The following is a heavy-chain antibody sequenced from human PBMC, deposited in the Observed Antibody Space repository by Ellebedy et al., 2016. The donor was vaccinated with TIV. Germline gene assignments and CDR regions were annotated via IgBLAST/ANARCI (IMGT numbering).Heavy chain of an antibody. Sequence: SGPTLVXPTETLTLTCTVSGFSLSNARMGVSWIRQPPGKALEWLAHIFSNDEKSYSTSLKSRLTISKDTSKSQVVLTMTNMNPMDTATYYCAHRYSLNGNWDNGAFDIWGQGTMVTVSS. CDR2: IFSNDEK. D-gene: IGHD1-20*01. CDR3: AHRYSLNGNWDNGAFDI. CDR1: GFSLSNARMG. J-gene: IGHJ3*02. V-gene: IGHV2-26*01.